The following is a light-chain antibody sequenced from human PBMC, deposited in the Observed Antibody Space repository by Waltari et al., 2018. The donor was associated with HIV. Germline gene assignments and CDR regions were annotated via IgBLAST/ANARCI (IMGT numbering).Light chain of an antibody. Sequence: QSVLTQPPSASGSPGQSVTISCTGTSSDVGGYNYVSWYQQHPGKAPKLMIYEVSKRPSGVPDRFSGSKSGNTASLTVSGLQAEDEADYYCSSYAGSSIVVFGGGTNLTVL. J-gene: IGLJ2*01. V-gene: IGLV2-8*01. CDR3: SSYAGSSIVV. CDR2: EVS. CDR1: SSDVGGYNY.